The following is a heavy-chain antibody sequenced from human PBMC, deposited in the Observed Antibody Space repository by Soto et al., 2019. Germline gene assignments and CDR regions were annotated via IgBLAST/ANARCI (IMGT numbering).Heavy chain of an antibody. J-gene: IGHJ6*02. V-gene: IGHV5-10-1*01. CDR1: GYSFTSYW. CDR2: IDPSDSYT. Sequence: PGESLKISCKGSGYSFTSYWISWVRQMPGKGLEWMGRIDPSDSYTNYSPSFQGHVTISADKSISTAYLQWSSLKASDTAMYYCAAPKQLSRGYYYGMDVWGQGTTVTVSS. CDR3: AAPKQLSRGYYYGMDV. D-gene: IGHD2-2*01.